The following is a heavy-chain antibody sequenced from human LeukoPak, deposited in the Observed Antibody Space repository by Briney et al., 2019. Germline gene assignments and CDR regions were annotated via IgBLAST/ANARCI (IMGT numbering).Heavy chain of an antibody. CDR3: AREVLPAAMGIDY. J-gene: IGHJ4*02. D-gene: IGHD2-2*01. CDR1: GFTFSSYW. Sequence: PGGSLRLSCAASGFTFSSYWMHWVRQAPGKGLVWVSRINSDGSSTTYADSVKGRFTVSRDNAKNTLYLQMNSLRAEDTAVYYCAREVLPAAMGIDYWGQGTLVTVSS. CDR2: INSDGSST. V-gene: IGHV3-74*01.